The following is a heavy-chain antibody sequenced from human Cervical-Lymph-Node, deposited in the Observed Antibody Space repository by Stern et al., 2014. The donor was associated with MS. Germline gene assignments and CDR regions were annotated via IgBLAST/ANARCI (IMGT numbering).Heavy chain of an antibody. Sequence: VQLVESEGGLVQPGGSLRLSCAASGFTFSSYWMHWVRQAPGKGLVWVSRINSDGSSTSYADSVKGRFTISRDNAKNTLYLQMNSLRAEDTAVYYCARAGYDSSGYYQNCDYWGQGTLVTVSS. V-gene: IGHV3-74*02. CDR1: GFTFSSYW. J-gene: IGHJ4*02. CDR2: INSDGSST. D-gene: IGHD3-22*01. CDR3: ARAGYDSSGYYQNCDY.